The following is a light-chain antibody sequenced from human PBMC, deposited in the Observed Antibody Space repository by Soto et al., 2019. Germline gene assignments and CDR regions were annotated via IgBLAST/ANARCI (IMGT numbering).Light chain of an antibody. J-gene: IGLJ2*01. Sequence: QSVLTQSPSASGTPGQRVTISCSGSSSNIGSNTVSWYQQLPGAAPKLLIYSDNQRPSGVPDRFSGSKSGTSASLAISGLQSEDEADYSCAAWDDSLNGVVFGGGTKLTVL. CDR3: AAWDDSLNGVV. CDR2: SDN. CDR1: SSNIGSNT. V-gene: IGLV1-44*01.